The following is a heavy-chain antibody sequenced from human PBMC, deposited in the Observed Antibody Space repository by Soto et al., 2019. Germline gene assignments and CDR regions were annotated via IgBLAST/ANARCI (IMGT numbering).Heavy chain of an antibody. Sequence: PSETLSLTCSVSGGSISGYYWSWIRQTPEKGLEWIGYIYYSGSTNYNPSLKSRVTISVDTSKNQFSLRLSSVTAADTAVYYCAKWRLGTYYDRLDDVFDIWGQGTMVTVSS. CDR2: IYYSGST. J-gene: IGHJ3*02. CDR1: GGSISGYY. V-gene: IGHV4-59*01. CDR3: AKWRLGTYYDRLDDVFDI. D-gene: IGHD3-22*01.